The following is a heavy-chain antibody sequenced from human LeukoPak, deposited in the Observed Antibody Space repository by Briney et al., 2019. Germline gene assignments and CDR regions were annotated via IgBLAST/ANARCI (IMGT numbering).Heavy chain of an antibody. D-gene: IGHD2-2*01. J-gene: IGHJ3*02. CDR1: GFTFSRYC. CDR3: ARSRFSPPSRIVVVPAAIGRDAFDI. V-gene: IGHV3-7*01. Sequence: PGGSLRLSCAASGFTFSRYCMTWVRQAPGKGLEWVANIHQHGSKENYVDSVKGRFTISRDNAKNPVFLQMNSLRAEDTAVYYCARSRFSPPSRIVVVPAAIGRDAFDIWGQGTMVTVSS. CDR2: IHQHGSKE.